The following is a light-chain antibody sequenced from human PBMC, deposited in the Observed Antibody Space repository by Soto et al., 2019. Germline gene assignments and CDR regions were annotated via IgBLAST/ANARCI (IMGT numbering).Light chain of an antibody. J-gene: IGKJ4*01. CDR1: QSVSSN. CDR3: QQYNDWPLT. Sequence: ETVMTQSPATLSASPGESATLSCGASQSVSSNLGWYQQKPGQAPRLLIYGASTRATGVAARFSGTWSGTEFTLTISNLPSEDVGVYYWQQYNDWPLTFGGGTKVEIK. CDR2: GAS. V-gene: IGKV3-15*01.